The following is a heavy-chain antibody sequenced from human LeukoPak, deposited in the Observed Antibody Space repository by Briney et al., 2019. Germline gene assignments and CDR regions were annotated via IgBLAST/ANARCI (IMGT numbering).Heavy chain of an antibody. CDR2: IKQDGSEK. V-gene: IGHV3-7*01. Sequence: GGSLRLSCAASGFTFSRYWMSWVRQAPGKGLERVANIKQDGSEKYYVDSVKGRFTISRDKAKNSLYLQMNSLRAEETAVYYCARFTETGTTSGFDYWGQGTLVTVSS. J-gene: IGHJ4*02. CDR1: GFTFSRYW. CDR3: ARFTETGTTSGFDY. D-gene: IGHD1-7*01.